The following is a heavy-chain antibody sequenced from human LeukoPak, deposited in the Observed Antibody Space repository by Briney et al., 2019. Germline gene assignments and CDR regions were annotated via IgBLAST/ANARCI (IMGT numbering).Heavy chain of an antibody. CDR1: GGSISSGSYY. J-gene: IGHJ5*02. CDR3: ASEFST. CDR2: IYTSGST. Sequence: SQTLSLTCTVSGGSISSGSYYYWRWIRQPAGKGLEWIGRIYTSGSTNYNPSLKSRVTMSLDTSKNQFSLKLTSVTAADTAVYYCASEFSTWGQGTLVTISS. V-gene: IGHV4-61*02. D-gene: IGHD3-3*01.